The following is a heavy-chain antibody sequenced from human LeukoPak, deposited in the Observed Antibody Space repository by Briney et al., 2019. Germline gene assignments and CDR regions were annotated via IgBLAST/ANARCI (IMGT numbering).Heavy chain of an antibody. CDR1: GITLSNYG. D-gene: IGHD3-9*01. J-gene: IGHJ6*02. CDR3: ARVPSSLTGYYGDV. V-gene: IGHV3-23*01. Sequence: GGSLRLSCAVSGITLSNYGMSWVRQAPGKGLEWVAGISDSGGRTNYADSVKGRFTISRDSPKNTLHLQMNSLRAEDTAVYYCARVPSSLTGYYGDVWGQGTTVTVSS. CDR2: ISDSGGRT.